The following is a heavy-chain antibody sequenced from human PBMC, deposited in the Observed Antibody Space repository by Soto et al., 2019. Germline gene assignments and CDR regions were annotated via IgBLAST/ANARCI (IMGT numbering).Heavy chain of an antibody. Sequence: QLQLQESGSGLVKPSQTLSLTCAVSGGSISSGGYSWSWIRQPPGKGLEWIWYIYHSGSTYYNPSLKSRVTISVDRSSNQFALKLSSVTAADTAVYYCAAGGGLPRYYWGQGTLVTVSS. CDR3: AAGGGLPRYY. V-gene: IGHV4-30-2*01. CDR1: GGSISSGGYS. CDR2: IYHSGST. J-gene: IGHJ4*02. D-gene: IGHD5-12*01.